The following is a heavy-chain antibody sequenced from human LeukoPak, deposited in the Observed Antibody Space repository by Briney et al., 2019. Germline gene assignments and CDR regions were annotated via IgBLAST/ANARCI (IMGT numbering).Heavy chain of an antibody. CDR3: GRAAGDSSGYYHESYYFDY. D-gene: IGHD3-22*01. Sequence: GGSLRLSCAASGFTFSRYSMNWVRQAPGKGLEWGSSIISSSSYIYYADSVKGRFTISRDNAKNSLYLTMNSRRAEDTAVYYCGRAAGDSSGYYHESYYFDYWGQRTLVTVSS. CDR1: GFTFSRYS. CDR2: IISSSSYI. J-gene: IGHJ4*02. V-gene: IGHV3-21*01.